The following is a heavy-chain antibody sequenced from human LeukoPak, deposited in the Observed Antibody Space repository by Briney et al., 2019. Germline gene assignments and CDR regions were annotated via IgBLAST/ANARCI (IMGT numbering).Heavy chain of an antibody. Sequence: SETLSLPCSVSRDSISTSYWSWIRRPPGKGLEWIGYISNGGTTYYNPSLKSRVTISMDTSKDQSSLKVHSVTAADTAVYYCARDNGGYAYFDYWGQGILVTVSS. CDR1: RDSISTSY. V-gene: IGHV4-59*01. J-gene: IGHJ4*02. CDR3: ARDNGGYAYFDY. D-gene: IGHD1-26*01. CDR2: ISNGGTT.